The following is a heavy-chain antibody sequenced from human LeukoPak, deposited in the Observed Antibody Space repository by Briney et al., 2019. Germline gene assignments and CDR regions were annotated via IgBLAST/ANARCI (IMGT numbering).Heavy chain of an antibody. V-gene: IGHV3-66*04. CDR1: GFTVGSNY. D-gene: IGHD3-22*01. Sequence: GGSLRLSCAASGFTVGSNYMSWVRQAPGKGLEWVSIIYRGGSTNYADSVKGRFTISRDTSKDTLYLQMNSLRAEDTAVYYCARLSANSSAYFFDYWGQGTLVTVSS. CDR2: IYRGGST. CDR3: ARLSANSSAYFFDY. J-gene: IGHJ4*02.